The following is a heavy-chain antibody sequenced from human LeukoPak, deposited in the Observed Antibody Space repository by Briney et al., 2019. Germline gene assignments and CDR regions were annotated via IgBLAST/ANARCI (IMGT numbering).Heavy chain of an antibody. CDR2: ISAYNGNT. J-gene: IGHJ5*02. CDR1: GYTFTSYG. D-gene: IGHD3-9*01. CDR3: ARVQYILTGMNWFDP. V-gene: IGHV1-18*01. Sequence: GASVKVSCKASGYTFTSYGISWERQAPGQGLEWMGWISAYNGNTNYAQKLQGRVTMTTDTSTSTAYMELRSLRSDDTAVYYCARVQYILTGMNWFDPWGQGTLVTVSS.